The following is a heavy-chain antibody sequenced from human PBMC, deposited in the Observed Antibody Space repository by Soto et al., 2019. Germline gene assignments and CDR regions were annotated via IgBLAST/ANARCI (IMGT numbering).Heavy chain of an antibody. Sequence: QVQLQESGPGLVKPSQTLSLTCTVSGGSISSGGYYWSWIRQHPGKGLEWIGYIYYSGSTYYNPSLKSRVTISVDTSKNQCALKLSSVTAADTAVYYCARLGYYESSGYYYTVDPWGQGTLVTVSS. CDR3: ARLGYYESSGYYYTVDP. D-gene: IGHD3-22*01. CDR2: IYYSGST. J-gene: IGHJ5*02. V-gene: IGHV4-31*03. CDR1: GGSISSGGYY.